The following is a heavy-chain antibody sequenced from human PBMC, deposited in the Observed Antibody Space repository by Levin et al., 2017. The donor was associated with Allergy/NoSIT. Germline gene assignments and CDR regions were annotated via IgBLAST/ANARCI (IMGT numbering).Heavy chain of an antibody. CDR1: GFTFSDYY. J-gene: IGHJ4*02. CDR3: AGGYGDYEYYFDY. D-gene: IGHD4-17*01. Sequence: GESLKISCAASGFTFSDYYMSWIRQAPGKGLEWVSYISSSGSTIYYADSVKGRFTISRDNAKNSLYLQMNSLRAEDTAVYYCAGGYGDYEYYFDYWGQGTLVTVSS. CDR2: ISSSGSTI. V-gene: IGHV3-11*01.